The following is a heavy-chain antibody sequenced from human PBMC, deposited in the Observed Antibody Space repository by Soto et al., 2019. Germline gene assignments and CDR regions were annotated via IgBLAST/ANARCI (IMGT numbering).Heavy chain of an antibody. Sequence: QVKLVQPGAEVKKPGASVKVSCKASGYTFTSYAMHWVRQAPGQRLEWMGWINAGNGNTKYSQKFQGRVTITRDTYASTGYMELSSLRSEDTAVFYCARVWGIAGAEVWGQGTLVTVSS. D-gene: IGHD6-19*01. V-gene: IGHV1-3*01. J-gene: IGHJ4*02. CDR2: INAGNGNT. CDR1: GYTFTSYA. CDR3: ARVWGIAGAEV.